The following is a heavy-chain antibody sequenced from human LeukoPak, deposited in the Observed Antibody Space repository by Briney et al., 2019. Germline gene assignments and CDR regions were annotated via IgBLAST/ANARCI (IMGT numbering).Heavy chain of an antibody. CDR3: ARGEGEYYYGY. Sequence: PSETLSLTCAVYGGSFSGYYWSWIRQPPGKGLEWIGEINHSGSTNYNPSLKSRVTISVDTSKNQFPLKLSSVTAADTAVYYCARGEGEYYYGYWGQGTLVTVSS. V-gene: IGHV4-34*01. J-gene: IGHJ4*02. CDR2: INHSGST. CDR1: GGSFSGYY. D-gene: IGHD3-10*01.